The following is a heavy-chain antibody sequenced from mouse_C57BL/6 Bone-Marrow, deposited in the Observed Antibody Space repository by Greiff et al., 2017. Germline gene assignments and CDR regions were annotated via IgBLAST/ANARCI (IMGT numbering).Heavy chain of an antibody. V-gene: IGHV5-12*01. CDR1: GFTFSDYY. CDR3: ARQGLYRYFDV. Sequence: DVHLVESGGGLVQPGGSLKLSCAASGFTFSDYYMYWVRQTPEKRLEWVAYISNGGGSTYYPDTVKGRFTISRDNAKNTLYLQMSRLKSEDTAMYYCARQGLYRYFDVWGTGTTVTVSS. CDR2: ISNGGGST. D-gene: IGHD3-3*01. J-gene: IGHJ1*03.